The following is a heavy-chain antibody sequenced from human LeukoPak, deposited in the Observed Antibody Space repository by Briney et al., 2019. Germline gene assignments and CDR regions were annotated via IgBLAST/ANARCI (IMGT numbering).Heavy chain of an antibody. CDR3: ARRPATVASPLDY. CDR2: INHSGST. J-gene: IGHJ4*02. D-gene: IGHD4-17*01. V-gene: IGHV4-34*01. CDR1: GGSFSGYY. Sequence: SETLSLTCAVYGGSFSGYYWSWIRQPPGKGLEWIGEINHSGSTNHNPSLKSRVTISVDKSKNQFSLQVRSVTAADTAVYYCARRPATVASPLDYWGQGTLVTVSS.